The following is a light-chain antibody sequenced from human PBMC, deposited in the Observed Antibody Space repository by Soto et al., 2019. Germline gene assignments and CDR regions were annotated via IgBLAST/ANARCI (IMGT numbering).Light chain of an antibody. CDR1: QSVGGY. V-gene: IGKV3-11*01. CDR3: QQRDKWPRT. Sequence: EIVLTQSPATLSLSPGERATLSCRASQSVGGYLAWYQHKPGQAPRLLIYGASNRATDIPGRFSGRGSGTDFTLTISRLESGDSAVYYCQQRDKWPRTFGQGTKLEIK. CDR2: GAS. J-gene: IGKJ2*01.